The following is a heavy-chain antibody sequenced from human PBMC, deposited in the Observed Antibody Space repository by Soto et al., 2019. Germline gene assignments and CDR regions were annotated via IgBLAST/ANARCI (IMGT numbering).Heavy chain of an antibody. V-gene: IGHV3-30-3*01. CDR3: ARERTGYYIHS. J-gene: IGHJ4*02. CDR2: ISYDGSKE. D-gene: IGHD3-9*01. CDR1: GFTFRNYA. Sequence: QVQLVESGGGVVQPGRSLRLSCAASGFTFRNYAMHWVRQAPGEGLEWVAFISYDGSKEYYADSVKGRFTISRDDSNNALYLQIDSLRAEDTAVYYCARERTGYYIHSWGQGTLVTVSS.